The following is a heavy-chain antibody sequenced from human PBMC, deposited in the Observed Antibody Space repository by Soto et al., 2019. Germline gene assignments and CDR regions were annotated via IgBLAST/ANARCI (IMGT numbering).Heavy chain of an antibody. CDR1: GFTFSTFS. J-gene: IGHJ4*02. Sequence: QVQLVESGGGVVQPGRSLRLSCATSGFTFSTFSMHCVRQAPGKVLEWVAHISYDGSEKDYADSVKGRVTISRDNSDNSLFLQMNSLTSEDTGVYYCARGPESGDFWGQGTLVTVPS. CDR2: ISYDGSEK. D-gene: IGHD1-26*01. CDR3: ARGPESGDF. V-gene: IGHV3-30*04.